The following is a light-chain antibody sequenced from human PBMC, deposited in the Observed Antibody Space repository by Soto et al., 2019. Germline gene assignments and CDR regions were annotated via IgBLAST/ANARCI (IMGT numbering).Light chain of an antibody. CDR1: SSDVGGYNY. CDR2: EVS. V-gene: IGLV2-8*01. CDR3: SSYAGSNNVV. Sequence: QSAPTQPPSASGSPGQSVTISCTGTSSDVGGYNYVSWYQQHPGKAPKLMIYEVSKRPSGVPDRFSGSKSGNTASLTVSGLQAVDEADYYCSSYAGSNNVVFGGGTKLTVL. J-gene: IGLJ2*01.